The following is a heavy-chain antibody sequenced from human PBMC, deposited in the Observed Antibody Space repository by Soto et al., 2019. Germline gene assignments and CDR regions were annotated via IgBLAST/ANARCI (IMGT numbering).Heavy chain of an antibody. Sequence: SETLSLTCTVSGGSISSSSYYWGWIRQPPGKGLEWIGSIYYSGSTYYNPSLKSRVTISVDTSKNQFSLRLSSVTAADTAVYYCARLSTYYDFWSGYYVGSNWFDPWGQGTLVTVSS. V-gene: IGHV4-39*01. D-gene: IGHD3-3*01. CDR3: ARLSTYYDFWSGYYVGSNWFDP. CDR1: GGSISSSSYY. J-gene: IGHJ5*02. CDR2: IYYSGST.